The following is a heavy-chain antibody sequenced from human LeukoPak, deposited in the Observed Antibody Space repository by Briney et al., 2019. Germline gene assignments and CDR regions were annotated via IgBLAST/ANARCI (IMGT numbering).Heavy chain of an antibody. CDR3: ATDGGQGY. J-gene: IGHJ4*02. D-gene: IGHD4-23*01. CDR1: GGSISSGDYY. Sequence: PSETLSLTCTVSGGSISSGDYYWSWIRQPPGKGLEWIGYIQYSGSTDYNPSLKSRLTISLDTSKNLFSLNLTSVTATDTAVYYCATDGGQGYWGQGTLVTVSS. V-gene: IGHV4-30-4*08. CDR2: IQYSGST.